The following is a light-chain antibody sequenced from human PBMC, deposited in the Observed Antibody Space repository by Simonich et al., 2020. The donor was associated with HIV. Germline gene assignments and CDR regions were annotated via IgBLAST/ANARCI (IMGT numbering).Light chain of an antibody. CDR3: QQYYSTPRT. CDR1: QSVLYSSNNKNY. Sequence: DIVMTQSPDSLAVSLGERATINYKSSQSVLYSSNNKNYLTWYQQKQAQPTKLLIYWASTRESGVPDRISGSGSGPDFTLTISSLQAEDVAVYYCQQYYSTPRTFGQGTKVEIK. J-gene: IGKJ1*01. CDR2: WAS. V-gene: IGKV4-1*01.